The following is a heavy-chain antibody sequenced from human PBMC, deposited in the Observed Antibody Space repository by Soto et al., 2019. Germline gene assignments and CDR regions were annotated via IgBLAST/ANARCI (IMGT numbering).Heavy chain of an antibody. V-gene: IGHV3-7*05. J-gene: IGHJ4*02. CDR3: ARALYSYGYFDY. CDR2: IKQDGSEK. Sequence: QPGGSLRLSFAASGVTFSSYWMSWVRQAPGKGLEWVANIKQDGSEKYYVDSVKGRFTISRDNAKNSLYLQMNSLRAEDTAVYYCARALYSYGYFDYWGQGTLVTVSS. D-gene: IGHD5-18*01. CDR1: GVTFSSYW.